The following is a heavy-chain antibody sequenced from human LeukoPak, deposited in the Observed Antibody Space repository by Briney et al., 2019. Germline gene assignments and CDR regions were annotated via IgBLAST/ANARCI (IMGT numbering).Heavy chain of an antibody. CDR2: ISYDGSNK. Sequence: GGSLRLSCAASGFTFSIYAMHWVRQAPGKGLEWVAVISYDGSNKYYADSVKGRFTISRDNSKNTLYLQMNSLRAEDTAVYYCARPFLQYQLQTANWFDPWGQGTLVTVSS. J-gene: IGHJ5*02. CDR3: ARPFLQYQLQTANWFDP. D-gene: IGHD2-2*01. CDR1: GFTFSIYA. V-gene: IGHV3-30-3*01.